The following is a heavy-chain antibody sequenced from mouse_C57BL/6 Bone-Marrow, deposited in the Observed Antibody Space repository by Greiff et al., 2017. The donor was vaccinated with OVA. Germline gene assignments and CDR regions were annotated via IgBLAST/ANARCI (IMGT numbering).Heavy chain of an antibody. V-gene: IGHV1-55*01. CDR1: GYTFTSYW. CDR2: IYPGSGST. Sequence: QVQLQQPGAELVKPGASVKMSCKASGYTFTSYWITWVKQRPGQGLEWIGDIYPGSGSTNYNEKFKSKATLTVDTSSSTAYMQLSSLTSDDSAVYYCARKGYYDPAWFAYWGQGTLVTVSA. J-gene: IGHJ3*01. CDR3: ARKGYYDPAWFAY. D-gene: IGHD2-4*01.